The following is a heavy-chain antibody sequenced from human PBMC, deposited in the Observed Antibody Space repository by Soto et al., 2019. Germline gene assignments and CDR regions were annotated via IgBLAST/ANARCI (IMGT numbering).Heavy chain of an antibody. CDR2: ISVNGGST. CDR3: AKERNSWYSSGSDS. CDR1: GFTFSSCA. V-gene: IGHV3-23*01. J-gene: IGHJ4*02. Sequence: GSLRLSCAASGFTFSSCAMGWVRQAPGKGLEWVSSISVNGGSTYYADSVKGRFTISRDNSKNILYLHMISLRAEDTAVYYCAKERNSWYSSGSDSWGQGTLVTVSS. D-gene: IGHD2-15*01.